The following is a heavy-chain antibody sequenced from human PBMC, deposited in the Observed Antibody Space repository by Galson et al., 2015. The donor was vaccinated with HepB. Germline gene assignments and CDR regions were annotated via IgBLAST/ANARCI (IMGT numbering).Heavy chain of an antibody. CDR2: ISSGSSYI. D-gene: IGHD3-3*01. CDR1: GFTFSSYS. CDR3: ASLSRTYDFWSGYGMDV. Sequence: SLRLSCAASGFTFSSYSMNWVRQAPGKGLEWVSSISSGSSYIYYADSVKGRFTISRDNAKNSLYLQMNSLRAEDTAVYYCASLSRTYDFWSGYGMDVWGQGTTVTVSS. J-gene: IGHJ6*02. V-gene: IGHV3-21*01.